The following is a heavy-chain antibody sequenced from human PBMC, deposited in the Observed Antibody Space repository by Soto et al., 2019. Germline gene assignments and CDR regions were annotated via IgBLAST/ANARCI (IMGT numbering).Heavy chain of an antibody. Sequence: GGSLRLSCAASGFTFSSYAMHWVRQAPGKGLEWVAVISYDGSNKYYADSVKGRFTISRDNSKNTLYLQMNSLGAEDTAVYYCARDRMTTVTRYSYYGMDVWGQGTTVTVSS. V-gene: IGHV3-30-3*01. CDR2: ISYDGSNK. J-gene: IGHJ6*02. D-gene: IGHD4-17*01. CDR3: ARDRMTTVTRYSYYGMDV. CDR1: GFTFSSYA.